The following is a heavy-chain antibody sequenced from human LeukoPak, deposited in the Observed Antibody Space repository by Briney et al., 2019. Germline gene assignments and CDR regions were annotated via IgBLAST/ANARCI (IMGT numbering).Heavy chain of an antibody. CDR2: IYSDGST. J-gene: IGHJ6*03. V-gene: IGHV3-53*05. CDR1: GFTVSSNY. CDR3: AKDGGLHLYYYYNYMDI. D-gene: IGHD5-24*01. Sequence: GGSLRLSCAASGFTVSSNYMSWVRQAPGKGLEWVSLIYSDGSTYYADSEKGRFTISRDNSKNTLYLQMNSLRSEDTAVYYCAKDGGLHLYYYYNYMDIWGKGTTVTVSS.